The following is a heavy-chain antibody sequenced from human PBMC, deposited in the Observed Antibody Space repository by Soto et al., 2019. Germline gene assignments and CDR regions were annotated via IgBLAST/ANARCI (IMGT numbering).Heavy chain of an antibody. J-gene: IGHJ4*02. D-gene: IGHD3-22*01. Sequence: QVQLVESGGGVVQPGRSLRLSCAASGFTFSSYGMHWVRQAPGKGLEWVAVIWYDGSNKYYADSVKGRFTISRDNSKNTLYLQMNSLRAEDTAVYYCARGDSSGYLDYWGQGTLVTVSS. V-gene: IGHV3-33*01. CDR3: ARGDSSGYLDY. CDR2: IWYDGSNK. CDR1: GFTFSSYG.